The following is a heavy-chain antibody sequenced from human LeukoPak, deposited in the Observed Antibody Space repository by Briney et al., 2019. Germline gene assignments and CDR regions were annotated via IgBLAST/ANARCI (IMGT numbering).Heavy chain of an antibody. Sequence: ASVKVSCKASGYTFTGYYMHGVRQAPGQGLEWMGWINPNSGGTNYAQKFQGRVTMTRDTSISTAYMELSRLRSDDTAVYYCARILYGDYVGDYWGQGTLVTVSS. V-gene: IGHV1-2*02. J-gene: IGHJ4*02. CDR3: ARILYGDYVGDY. CDR2: INPNSGGT. CDR1: GYTFTGYY. D-gene: IGHD4-17*01.